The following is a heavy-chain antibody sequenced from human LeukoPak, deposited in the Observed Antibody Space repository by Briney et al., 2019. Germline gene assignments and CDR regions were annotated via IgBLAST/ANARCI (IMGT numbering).Heavy chain of an antibody. CDR3: ARDLATPQQLAEFDY. D-gene: IGHD6-13*01. J-gene: IGHJ4*02. Sequence: ASVKVSCKASGYTFTSYYMHWVRQAPGQGLEWMGIINPSGGSTSYAQKFQGRVTMTRDTSTSTVYMELSSLRSEDTAVYYCARDLATPQQLAEFDYWGQGTLVTVSS. CDR2: INPSGGST. CDR1: GYTFTSYY. V-gene: IGHV1-46*01.